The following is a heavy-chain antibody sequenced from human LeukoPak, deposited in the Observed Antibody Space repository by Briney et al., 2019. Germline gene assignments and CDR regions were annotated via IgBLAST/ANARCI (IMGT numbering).Heavy chain of an antibody. V-gene: IGHV4-59*08. CDR2: ISYSGST. CDR1: RGSTTNYY. Sequence: SETLSLTSTVSRGSTTNYYWNWIRQPPGKGLESVGHISYSGSTNYNPTLQSRLTILIDTSKNQFSLNLSSVTAADTAIYYCARRVIMSAAGVPDTWLDPWGEGILVTVSS. D-gene: IGHD2-8*01. CDR3: ARRVIMSAAGVPDTWLDP. J-gene: IGHJ5*02.